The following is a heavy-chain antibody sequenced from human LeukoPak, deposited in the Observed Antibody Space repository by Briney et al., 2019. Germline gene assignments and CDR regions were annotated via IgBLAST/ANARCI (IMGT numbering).Heavy chain of an antibody. CDR2: INPTSGGT. D-gene: IGHD6-19*01. CDR3: ARDMPIAMTGPTKNWLEP. CDR1: GYTFTGYY. J-gene: IGHJ5*02. Sequence: ASVKLSCKASGYTFTGYYIHWVRLAPAQGQEYMGWINPTSGGTRYAQTFQGRLTLTRDTSISTAYMELSSLRSDDTAVYYCARDMPIAMTGPTKNWLEPWGQGTLVTVYS. V-gene: IGHV1-2*02.